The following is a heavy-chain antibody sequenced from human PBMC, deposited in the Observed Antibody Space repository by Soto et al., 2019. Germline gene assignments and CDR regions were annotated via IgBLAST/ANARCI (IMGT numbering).Heavy chain of an antibody. CDR3: ARGHGVIIGAMDV. CDR1: GYRFETYA. D-gene: IGHD3-3*01. V-gene: IGHV1-18*01. J-gene: IGHJ6*02. CDR2: ISAYNIDT. Sequence: QVQLVQSGAEVKKPGASVKVSCKSSGYRFETYAMSWVRQAPGQGLEWMGWISAYNIDTYYAQKFQDRVTMTTDTYTGTASMELRSRTSEATAVYYCARGHGVIIGAMDVLGQGNTVTVSS.